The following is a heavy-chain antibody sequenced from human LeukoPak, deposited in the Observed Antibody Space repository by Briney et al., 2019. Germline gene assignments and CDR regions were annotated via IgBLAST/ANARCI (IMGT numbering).Heavy chain of an antibody. Sequence: GGSLRLSCAASGVTFSNYGMHWVRQAPGKGLEWVAVISYDGTIKHYADSVRGRFTISRDNSKKTLYLQMNSLRPEDTAIYYCAKVGAWEQLFSLFDYWGQGTLVTVSS. D-gene: IGHD5-18*01. V-gene: IGHV3-30*18. CDR1: GVTFSNYG. J-gene: IGHJ4*02. CDR3: AKVGAWEQLFSLFDY. CDR2: ISYDGTIK.